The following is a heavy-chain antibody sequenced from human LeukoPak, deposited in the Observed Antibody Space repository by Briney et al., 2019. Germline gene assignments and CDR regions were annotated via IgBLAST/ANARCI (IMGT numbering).Heavy chain of an antibody. V-gene: IGHV3-48*01. CDR2: ITSSGSTI. D-gene: IGHD1-14*01. CDR3: ARPLTLDYYGMDV. CDR1: GFTFSTYS. J-gene: IGHJ6*02. Sequence: PGGSLRLSCAASGFTFSTYSMNWVRQAPGKGLEWVSYITSSGSTIYYADSVKGRFTISRDNAKNSLYLEMNSLRAEDTAVYYCARPLTLDYYGMDVWGQGTTVTVSS.